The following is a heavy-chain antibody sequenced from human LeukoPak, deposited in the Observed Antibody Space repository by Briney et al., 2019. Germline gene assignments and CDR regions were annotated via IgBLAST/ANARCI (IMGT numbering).Heavy chain of an antibody. J-gene: IGHJ4*02. V-gene: IGHV3-21*01. CDR1: GFTFSSYS. CDR3: ARAQSSSWTFDY. CDR2: ISSSSSYL. Sequence: GGSLRLSCTTSGFTFSSYSMTWVRQAPGKGLEWVSSISSSSSYLYSADSVKGRFTISRDNAKNSLYLQMNSLRAEDTAVYYCARAQSSSWTFDYWGQGTLVTVSS. D-gene: IGHD6-13*01.